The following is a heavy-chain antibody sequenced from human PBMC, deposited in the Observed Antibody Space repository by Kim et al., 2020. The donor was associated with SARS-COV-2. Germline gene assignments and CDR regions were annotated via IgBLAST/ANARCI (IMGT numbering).Heavy chain of an antibody. V-gene: IGHV3-11*01. D-gene: IGHD4-17*01. CDR1: GFTFSDYY. CDR3: ARVPFGDLSAYYFDL. Sequence: GGSLRLSCAASGFTFSDYYMTWIRQAPGKGLEGVSYISSSGSYVNYVDSVKGRFTISRDNAKNSLYLQMSSLRAEDTALYYCARVPFGDLSAYYFDLWGQGTLVTVSS. J-gene: IGHJ4*02. CDR2: ISSSGSYV.